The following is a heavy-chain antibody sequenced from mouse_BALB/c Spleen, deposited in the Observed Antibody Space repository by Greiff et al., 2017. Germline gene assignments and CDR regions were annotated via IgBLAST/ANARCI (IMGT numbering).Heavy chain of an antibody. Sequence: QVQLQQSGAELVRPGSSVKISCKASGYAFSSYWMNWVKQRPGQGLEWIGQIYPGDGDTNYNGKFKGKATLTADKSSSTAYMQLSSLTSEDSAVYFCARSGAFGNYVLYAMDYWGQGTSVTVSS. V-gene: IGHV1-80*01. CDR3: ARSGAFGNYVLYAMDY. J-gene: IGHJ4*01. CDR2: IYPGDGDT. CDR1: GYAFSSYW. D-gene: IGHD2-1*01.